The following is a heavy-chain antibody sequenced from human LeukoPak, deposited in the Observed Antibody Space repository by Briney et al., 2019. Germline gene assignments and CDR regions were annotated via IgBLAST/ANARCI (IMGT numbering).Heavy chain of an antibody. CDR2: ISSSSSYI. D-gene: IGHD3-22*01. Sequence: GGSLRLSCAASGFTFSSYCMDWVRQTPGKGLEWVSSISSSSSYIYYADSVKGRFTISRDNAKNSLYLQMNSLRAGDTGVYYCARERSSGYNDAFDIWGQGTMVTVSS. CDR3: ARERSSGYNDAFDI. V-gene: IGHV3-21*01. J-gene: IGHJ3*02. CDR1: GFTFSSYC.